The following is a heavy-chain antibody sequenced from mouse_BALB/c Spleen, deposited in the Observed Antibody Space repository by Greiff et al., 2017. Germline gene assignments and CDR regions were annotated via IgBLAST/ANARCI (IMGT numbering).Heavy chain of an antibody. CDR3: ARAAYYGNCVEYYAMDY. CDR2: ISNGGGST. CDR1: GFTFSSYT. V-gene: IGHV5-12-2*01. D-gene: IGHD2-10*01. Sequence: VQLKESGGGLVQPGGSLKLSCAASGFTFSSYTMSWVRQTPEKRLEWVAYISNGGGSTYYPDTVKGRFTISRDNAKNTLYLQMSSLKSEDTAMYYCARAAYYGNCVEYYAMDYWGQGTSVTVSS. J-gene: IGHJ4*01.